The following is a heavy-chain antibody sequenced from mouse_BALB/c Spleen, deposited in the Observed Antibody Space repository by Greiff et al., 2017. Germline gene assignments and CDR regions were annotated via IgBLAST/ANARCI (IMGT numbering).Heavy chain of an antibody. CDR1: GFTFTDYY. CDR3: ARDGYFAY. D-gene: IGHD2-2*01. CDR2: IRNKANGYTT. V-gene: IGHV7-3*02. Sequence: EVQLVESGGGLVQPGGSLRLSCATSGFTFTDYYMSWVRQPPGKALEWLGFIRNKANGYTTEYSASVKGRFTISRDNSQSILYLQMNTLRAEDSATYYCARDGYFAYWGQGTLVTVSA. J-gene: IGHJ3*01.